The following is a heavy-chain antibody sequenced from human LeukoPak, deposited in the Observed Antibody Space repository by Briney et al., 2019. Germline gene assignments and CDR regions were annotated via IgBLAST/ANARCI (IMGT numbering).Heavy chain of an antibody. J-gene: IGHJ6*03. V-gene: IGHV4-38-2*01. Sequence: PSETLSLTCVVSSYSISSGYYWSWIRQPPGKGLEWIGSIYHSGSTYYNPSLKSRVTISVDTSNNQFSLKVKSVTAADTAVYYCARSTGTYTYMDVWGKGTTVTVSS. CDR3: ARSTGTYTYMDV. D-gene: IGHD1/OR15-1a*01. CDR1: SYSISSGYY. CDR2: IYHSGST.